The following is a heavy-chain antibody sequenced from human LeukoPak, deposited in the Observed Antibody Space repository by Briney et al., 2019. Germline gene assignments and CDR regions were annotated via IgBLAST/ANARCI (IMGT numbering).Heavy chain of an antibody. D-gene: IGHD5-18*01. Sequence: SETLSLTCTVSGVSISSYYWSWIRQPPGKGLEWIGYIYYSGSTNYNPSLKSRVTISVDTSKNQFSLKLSSVTAADTAVYYCARGGYIYGGHNWFDPWGQGTLVTVSS. CDR3: ARGGYIYGGHNWFDP. V-gene: IGHV4-59*01. CDR2: IYYSGST. CDR1: GVSISSYY. J-gene: IGHJ5*02.